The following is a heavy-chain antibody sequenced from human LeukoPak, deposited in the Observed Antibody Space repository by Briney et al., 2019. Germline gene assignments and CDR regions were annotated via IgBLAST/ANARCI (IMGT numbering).Heavy chain of an antibody. CDR2: ILFDGNNK. D-gene: IGHD6-13*01. J-gene: IGHJ4*02. CDR1: GFTFSTYG. Sequence: GGSLRLSCAASGFTFSTYGMHWVRQAPGKGLEWVAVILFDGNNKYYADSVRGRFTISRDNSKNTLYLQMNSLRDEDTAVYYCAKDAEHSSGWYPGNWGQGTLVIVSS. V-gene: IGHV3-30*18. CDR3: AKDAEHSSGWYPGN.